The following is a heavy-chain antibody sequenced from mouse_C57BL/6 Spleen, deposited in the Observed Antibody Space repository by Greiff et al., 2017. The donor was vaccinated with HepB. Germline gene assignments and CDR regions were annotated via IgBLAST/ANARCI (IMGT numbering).Heavy chain of an antibody. CDR3: ARSIIHYGSSFDY. CDR2: INPNNGGT. CDR1: GYTFTDYN. D-gene: IGHD1-1*01. V-gene: IGHV1-22*01. J-gene: IGHJ2*01. Sequence: EVKLQESGPELVKPGASVKMSCKASGYTFTDYNMHWVKQSHGKSLEWIGYINPNNGGTSYNQKFKGKATLTVNKSSSTAYMELRSLTSEDSAVYYCARSIIHYGSSFDYWGQGTTLTVSS.